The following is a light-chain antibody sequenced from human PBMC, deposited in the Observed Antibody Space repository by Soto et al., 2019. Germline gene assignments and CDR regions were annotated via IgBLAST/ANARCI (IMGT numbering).Light chain of an antibody. CDR2: DNT. V-gene: IGLV1-40*01. CDR1: SSNIGAGYD. Sequence: QSVLTQPPSVSGAPGQRVTISCTGRSSNIGAGYDVHWYQQLPGAAPKLLIYDNTNRPSGIPDRFSGSKSGTSASLAITGLQAEDEADYYCQSYDSSLSGDVFGSGTKLTVL. CDR3: QSYDSSLSGDV. J-gene: IGLJ1*01.